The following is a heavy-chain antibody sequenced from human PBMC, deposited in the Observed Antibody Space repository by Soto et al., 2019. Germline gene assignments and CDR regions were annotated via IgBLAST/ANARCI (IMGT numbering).Heavy chain of an antibody. CDR1: GGSFGGYY. J-gene: IGHJ4*02. D-gene: IGHD4-17*01. CDR3: ARGNGDYGY. V-gene: IGHV4-34*01. Sequence: PSXTLSLTCAVYGGSFGGYYWSWIRQPPGKGMEWXGEINXSGSTNYNQSXXSRVTISXXKSKNQLSMQLSSVTAADTAVYYCARGNGDYGYWGQGTLVTVSS. CDR2: INXSGST.